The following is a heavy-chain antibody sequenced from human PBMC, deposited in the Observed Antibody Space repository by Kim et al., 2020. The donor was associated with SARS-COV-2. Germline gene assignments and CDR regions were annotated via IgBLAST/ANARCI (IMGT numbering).Heavy chain of an antibody. J-gene: IGHJ5*02. CDR3: AKGSTGSGYSSADH. Sequence: GGSLRLSCAASGFTFSRYGLHWVRQAPGKGLEWVAVISYDESEKYYADSVKGRFTISRDTSKNMLYLEMKSLKTEDTAVYYCAKGSTGSGYSSADHWGQGTRVTVSS. D-gene: IGHD5-12*01. CDR1: GFTFSRYG. V-gene: IGHV3-30*18. CDR2: ISYDESEK.